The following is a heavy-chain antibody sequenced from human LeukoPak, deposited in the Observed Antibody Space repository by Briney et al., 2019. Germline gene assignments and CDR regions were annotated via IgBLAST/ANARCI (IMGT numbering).Heavy chain of an antibody. J-gene: IGHJ4*02. D-gene: IGHD6-19*01. V-gene: IGHV3-9*01. CDR1: GFTFDDYA. Sequence: PGGSLRLSCAASGFTFDDYAMHWVRQAPGKGLEWVSGISWNSGSIGYADSVKGRFTISRDNSKNTLYLQINSLRAEDTAVYYCAKDHLPGIVVADRDYWGQGTLVTVSS. CDR3: AKDHLPGIVVADRDY. CDR2: ISWNSGSI.